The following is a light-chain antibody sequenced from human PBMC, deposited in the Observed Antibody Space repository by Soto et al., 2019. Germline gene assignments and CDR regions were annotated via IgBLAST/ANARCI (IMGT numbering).Light chain of an antibody. CDR2: DAS. CDR3: QQCSNWPPKYT. J-gene: IGKJ2*01. CDR1: QSVSSY. V-gene: IGKV3-11*01. Sequence: EIVLTQSPATLSLSPGERATLSCRASQSVSSYLAWYQQKPGQAHRLLIYDASNRATGIPARFSGSGSGADFTLTISSLEPEDFAVYYRQQCSNWPPKYTFGQGTKLEIK.